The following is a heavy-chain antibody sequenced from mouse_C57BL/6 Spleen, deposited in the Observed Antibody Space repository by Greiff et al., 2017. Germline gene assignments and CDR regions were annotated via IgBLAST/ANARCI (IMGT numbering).Heavy chain of an antibody. CDR1: GFSFNTYA. V-gene: IGHV10-1*01. Sequence: EVQGVESGGGLVQPKGSLKLSCAASGFSFNTYAMNWVRQAPGKGLEWVARIRSKSNNYATYYADSVKDRFTISRDDSESMLYLQMNNLKTEDTAMYYCVRPSYDYAFAYWGQGTLVTVSA. D-gene: IGHD2-4*01. CDR3: VRPSYDYAFAY. J-gene: IGHJ3*01. CDR2: IRSKSNNYAT.